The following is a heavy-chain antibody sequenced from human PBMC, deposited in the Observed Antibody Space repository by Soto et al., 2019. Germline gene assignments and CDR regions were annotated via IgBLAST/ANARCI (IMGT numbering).Heavy chain of an antibody. CDR1: GFTFDDYA. V-gene: IGHV3-9*01. Sequence: GGSLRLSCAASGFTFDDYAMHWVRQAPGKGLEWVSGISWNSGSIGYADSVKGRFTISRDNAKNSLYLQMNSLRAEDTALYYCATSYCGGDCYSIRDDAFDIWGQGTMVTISS. J-gene: IGHJ3*02. CDR2: ISWNSGSI. D-gene: IGHD2-21*01. CDR3: ATSYCGGDCYSIRDDAFDI.